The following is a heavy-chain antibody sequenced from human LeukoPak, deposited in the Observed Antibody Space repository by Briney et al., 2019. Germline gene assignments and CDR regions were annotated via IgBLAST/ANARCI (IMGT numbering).Heavy chain of an antibody. Sequence: ASVRVSCKASGYTFTGYYMHWVRQAPGQGLEWMGWISAYNGNTNYAQKLQGRVTMTTDTSTSTAYMELRSLRSDDTAVYYCATPPTVTRNYWGQGTLVTVSS. D-gene: IGHD4-17*01. CDR3: ATPPTVTRNY. CDR1: GYTFTGYY. V-gene: IGHV1-18*04. CDR2: ISAYNGNT. J-gene: IGHJ4*02.